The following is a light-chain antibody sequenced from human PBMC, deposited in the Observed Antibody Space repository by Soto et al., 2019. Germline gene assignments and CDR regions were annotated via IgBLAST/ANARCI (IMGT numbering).Light chain of an antibody. CDR1: ESVRSDD. J-gene: IGKJ1*01. V-gene: IGKV3-20*01. CDR3: QQYGSSPRLIT. CDR2: GAP. Sequence: ESWLTQSPCTLALSAGERATLSCRAGESVRSDDLAWYQQKPGQAPRLHIYGAPSRATGIPDRFSGSGSGTDFTLTISRLEPEDFAVYYCQQYGSSPRLITFGQGTKVDIK.